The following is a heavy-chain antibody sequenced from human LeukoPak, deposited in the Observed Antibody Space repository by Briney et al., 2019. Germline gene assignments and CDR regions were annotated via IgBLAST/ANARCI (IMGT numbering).Heavy chain of an antibody. Sequence: SVKVSCKASGGTFSSYTISWVRQAPGQGLEWMGRIIPILGIANYAQKFQGRVTITADESTSTAYMELSSLRSEDTAVYYCARDDYCSGTSCYSRKGNWFDPWGQGTLVTVSS. J-gene: IGHJ5*02. CDR1: GGTFSSYT. D-gene: IGHD2-2*02. CDR2: IIPILGIA. V-gene: IGHV1-69*04. CDR3: ARDDYCSGTSCYSRKGNWFDP.